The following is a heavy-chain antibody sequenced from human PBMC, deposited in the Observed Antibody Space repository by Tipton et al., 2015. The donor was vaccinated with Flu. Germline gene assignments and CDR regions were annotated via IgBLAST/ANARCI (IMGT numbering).Heavy chain of an antibody. CDR2: IYYRGST. CDR3: ARCEDCTNGVCYPDAFYI. Sequence: TLSLTCTVSGGSISSYYWSWIRQPPGKGLEWIGYIYYRGSTNYNPSLKSRVTISVDTSKNQFSLKLRSVTAADTAVYYCARCEDCTNGVCYPDAFYIWGQGTRVTVPS. V-gene: IGHV4-59*01. D-gene: IGHD2-8*01. CDR1: GGSISSYY. J-gene: IGHJ3*02.